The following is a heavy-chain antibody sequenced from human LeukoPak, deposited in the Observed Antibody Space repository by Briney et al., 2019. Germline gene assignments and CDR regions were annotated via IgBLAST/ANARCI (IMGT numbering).Heavy chain of an antibody. J-gene: IGHJ4*02. CDR1: GVSINSNNYY. D-gene: IGHD3-3*01. CDR2: IYSSGSA. Sequence: SETLSLTCTVSGVSINSNNYYWGWIRQPPGKGLEWIGSIYSSGSAYYNPSLKSRVTISVDTSKNQFSLRLSSVTAADTAAYYCQSRYLEWLLEYWGQGTLVTVSS. V-gene: IGHV4-39*01. CDR3: QSRYLEWLLEY.